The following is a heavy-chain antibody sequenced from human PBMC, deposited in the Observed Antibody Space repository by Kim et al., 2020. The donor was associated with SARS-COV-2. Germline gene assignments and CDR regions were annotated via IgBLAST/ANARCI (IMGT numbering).Heavy chain of an antibody. J-gene: IGHJ6*03. CDR2: IIAYNGNT. D-gene: IGHD3-3*01. CDR1: GYTFTSYG. Sequence: ASVKVSCKASGYTFTSYGISWVRQAPGQGLEWMGWIIAYNGNTNYAQKLQGRVTMTTDTSPSTAYMELRNLRSDDTAVYYCARVGYDFWSGYKNYYYYYMDVWGEGTTVTVSS. V-gene: IGHV1-18*01. CDR3: ARVGYDFWSGYKNYYYYYMDV.